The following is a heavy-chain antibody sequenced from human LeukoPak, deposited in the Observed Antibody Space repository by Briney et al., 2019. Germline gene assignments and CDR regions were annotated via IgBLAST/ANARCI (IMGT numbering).Heavy chain of an antibody. CDR2: IYYSGST. CDR3: AREGWSSSWYDYYGMDV. V-gene: IGHV4-30-4*01. J-gene: IGHJ6*02. CDR1: GGSISSGDYY. Sequence: SETLSLTCTVSGGSISSGDYYWSWIRQPPGKGLEWIGYIYYSGSTYYNPSLKSRVTISVDTSKNKFSLKLSSVTAADTAVYYCAREGWSSSWYDYYGMDVWGQGTTVTVSS. D-gene: IGHD6-13*01.